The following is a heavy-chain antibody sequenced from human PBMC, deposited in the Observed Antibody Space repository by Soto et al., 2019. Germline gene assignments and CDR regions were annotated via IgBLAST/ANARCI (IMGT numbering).Heavy chain of an antibody. Sequence: QITLKESGPTLVKPTQTLTLTCTFSGFSLSTSGVGVGWIRQPPGKALEWLALIYWNDDKRYSPSLKSRLTITKDTSKNQVVLTMTNMDPVDTATYYCAHRPSGWYIFDYWGQGTLVTVSS. CDR2: IYWNDDK. CDR3: AHRPSGWYIFDY. D-gene: IGHD6-19*01. J-gene: IGHJ4*02. CDR1: GFSLSTSGVG. V-gene: IGHV2-5*01.